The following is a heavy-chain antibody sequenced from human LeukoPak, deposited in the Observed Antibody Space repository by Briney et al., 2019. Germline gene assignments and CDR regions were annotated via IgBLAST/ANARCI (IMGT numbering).Heavy chain of an antibody. CDR1: GASISSSSYY. CDR3: ARAPGVPAAILIWFDP. V-gene: IGHV4-39*01. D-gene: IGHD2-2*02. CDR2: IFHSGST. J-gene: IGHJ5*02. Sequence: SETLSLTCTVSGASISSSSYYWGWIRQPPGKGLEWIGNIFHSGSTYYNPSLQSRVTISVDTSKNQFSLKLSSVTAADTAVYYCARAPGVPAAILIWFDPWGQGTLVTVSS.